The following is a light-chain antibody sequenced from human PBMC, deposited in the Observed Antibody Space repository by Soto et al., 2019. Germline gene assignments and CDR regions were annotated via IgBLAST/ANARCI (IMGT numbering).Light chain of an antibody. CDR3: AAWDGSLQSWV. J-gene: IGLJ3*02. V-gene: IGLV1-44*01. CDR2: TNN. CDR1: SSNIGSHL. Sequence: QSVLTQPPSVSGTPGQRVTISCSGSSSNIGSHLVNWYQQVPGTAPRLLIYTNNQRPSGVPDRFSDSKSDTSASLAISGLQSEDYADYYCAAWDGSLQSWVFGGGTKLTVL.